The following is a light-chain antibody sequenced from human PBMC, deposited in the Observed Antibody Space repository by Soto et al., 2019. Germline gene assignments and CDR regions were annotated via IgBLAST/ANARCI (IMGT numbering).Light chain of an antibody. Sequence: DIQMTQSPSSLSASVGDRVTITCRASQSISTYLNWYQQKPGKAPKVLIYAASSLQSGVPSRFSGSGSGTDFTLTISSLQPEDFATYYCQQSYNTLTFGGGTKVEVK. J-gene: IGKJ4*01. CDR1: QSISTY. CDR2: AAS. CDR3: QQSYNTLT. V-gene: IGKV1-39*01.